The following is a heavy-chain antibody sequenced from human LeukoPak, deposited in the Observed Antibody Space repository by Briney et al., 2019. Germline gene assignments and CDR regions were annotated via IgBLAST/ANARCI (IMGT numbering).Heavy chain of an antibody. CDR2: ISGGGGST. CDR1: GFTFSSYA. V-gene: IGHV3-23*01. D-gene: IGHD5-12*01. J-gene: IGHJ6*02. Sequence: PGGSLRLSCAASGFTFSSYAMSWVRLAPGKGLEWVSAISGGGGSTYYADSVTGRFTISRDNSKNTLYLQMNSLRAEDTAVYNCAKLSGYDYATWHGMDVWGQGTTVTVSS. CDR3: AKLSGYDYATWHGMDV.